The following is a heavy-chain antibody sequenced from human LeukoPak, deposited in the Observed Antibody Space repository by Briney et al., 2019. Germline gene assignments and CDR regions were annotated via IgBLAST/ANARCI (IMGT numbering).Heavy chain of an antibody. D-gene: IGHD6-25*01. CDR3: ARFSIPANWFDP. CDR1: GYTFTSYG. J-gene: IGHJ5*02. Sequence: ASVKVSCKASGYTFTSYGISWVRQAPGQGLEWMGWISAYNGNTNYAQNLQGRVTMTTDTSTRIAYMELRSLGSDDTAIYYCARFSIPANWFDPWGQGTLVTVSS. CDR2: ISAYNGNT. V-gene: IGHV1-18*01.